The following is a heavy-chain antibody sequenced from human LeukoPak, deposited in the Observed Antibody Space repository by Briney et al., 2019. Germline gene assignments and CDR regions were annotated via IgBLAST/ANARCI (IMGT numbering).Heavy chain of an antibody. J-gene: IGHJ4*02. D-gene: IGHD2-15*01. CDR2: ISHDSGVR. V-gene: IGHV3-48*01. CDR1: GFIFSRDS. CDR3: VRDNPRCCGVVPANIDDY. Sequence: GGSLRLSCEASGFIFSRDSMNWVRQAPGKGLEWMSYISHDSGVRYYADSVRGRFTISRDNAKNSLHLQMSSLRAEDTAVYYCVRDNPRCCGVVPANIDDYWGQGTLVTVSS.